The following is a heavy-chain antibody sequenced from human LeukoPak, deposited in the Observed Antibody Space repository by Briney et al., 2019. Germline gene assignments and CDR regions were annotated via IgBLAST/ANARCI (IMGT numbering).Heavy chain of an antibody. V-gene: IGHV4-59*01. CDR1: GGSISSYY. J-gene: IGHJ3*02. Sequence: SETLSLTCTVSGGSISSYYWSWIRQPPGKGLEWIGYIYYSGSTNYNPSLKSRVTISVDTSKNQFSLKLSSVTAADTAVYYCARDKQQLVNAFDIWGQGTKVTVSS. D-gene: IGHD6-13*01. CDR3: ARDKQQLVNAFDI. CDR2: IYYSGST.